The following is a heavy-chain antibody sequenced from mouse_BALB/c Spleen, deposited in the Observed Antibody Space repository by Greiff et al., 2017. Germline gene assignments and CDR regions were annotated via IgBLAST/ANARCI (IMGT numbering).Heavy chain of an antibody. CDR2: ISSGGGST. Sequence: EVQGVESGGGLVKPGGSLKLSCAASGFAFSSYDMSWVRQTPEKRLEWVAYISSGGGSTYYPDTVKGRFTISRDNAKNTLYLQMSSLKSEDTAMYYCARRGSSSAWFAYWGQGTLVTVSA. CDR3: ARRGSSSAWFAY. D-gene: IGHD1-1*01. CDR1: GFAFSSYD. V-gene: IGHV5-12-1*01. J-gene: IGHJ3*01.